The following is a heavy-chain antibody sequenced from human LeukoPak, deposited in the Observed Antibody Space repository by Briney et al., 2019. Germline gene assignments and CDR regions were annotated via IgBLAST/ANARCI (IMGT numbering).Heavy chain of an antibody. J-gene: IGHJ5*02. CDR1: GGSFSGYY. V-gene: IGHV4-34*01. CDR2: INHSGST. D-gene: IGHD2-15*01. Sequence: SETLSLTCAVYGGSFSGYYWSWIRQPPGKGLEWIGEINHSGSTNYNPSLKSRVTISVDTSKNQFSLQLNSVTPEDTAVYYCARLYCSGGSCYNWFDPWGQGTLVTVSS. CDR3: ARLYCSGGSCYNWFDP.